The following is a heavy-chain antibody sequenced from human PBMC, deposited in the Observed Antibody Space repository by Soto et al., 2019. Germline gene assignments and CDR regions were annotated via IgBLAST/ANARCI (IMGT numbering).Heavy chain of an antibody. V-gene: IGHV1-18*01. CDR2: ISAYNGNT. D-gene: IGHD3-22*01. CDR3: ARGPYYYDSSGYSQIRAFDI. CDR1: GYTFTSYG. Sequence: ASVKVSCKASGYTFTSYGISWVRQAPGQGLEWMGWISAYNGNTNYAQKLQGRVTMTTDTSTSTAYMELRSLRSDDTSVYYCARGPYYYDSSGYSQIRAFDIWGQGTMVT. J-gene: IGHJ3*02.